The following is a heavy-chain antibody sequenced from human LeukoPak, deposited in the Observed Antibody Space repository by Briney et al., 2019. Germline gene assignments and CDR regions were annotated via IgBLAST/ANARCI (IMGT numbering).Heavy chain of an antibody. D-gene: IGHD2-15*01. Sequence: PGGSLRLSCAASGFIFNSYAMSWVRQAPGKGLEWISGISGNGVSTYYADSVKGRFTISRDNSKNTLYLQMNSLRAEDTAVYYCARDLVVAAPYGRFDYWGQGTLVTVSS. CDR3: ARDLVVAAPYGRFDY. J-gene: IGHJ4*02. CDR1: GFIFNSYA. CDR2: ISGNGVST. V-gene: IGHV3-23*01.